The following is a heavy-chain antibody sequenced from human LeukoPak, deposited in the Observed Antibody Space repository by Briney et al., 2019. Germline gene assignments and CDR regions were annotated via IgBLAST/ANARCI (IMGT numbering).Heavy chain of an antibody. Sequence: APVKVSCKASGYTFTPYHMHSVRQSPGQGVEWLGIMNPSSGSTNYAQKFQGRVSMARDTSTSTVYMELSSLRSEDTAVYYCARVEKGYYYDSSGYYIDYWGQGTLVTVSS. V-gene: IGHV1-46*01. CDR1: GYTFTPYH. D-gene: IGHD3-22*01. J-gene: IGHJ4*02. CDR3: ARVEKGYYYDSSGYYIDY. CDR2: MNPSSGST.